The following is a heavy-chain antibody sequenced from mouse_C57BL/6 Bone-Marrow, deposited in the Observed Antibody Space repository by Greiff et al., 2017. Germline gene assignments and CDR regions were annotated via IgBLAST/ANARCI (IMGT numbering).Heavy chain of an antibody. CDR3: ASPSGRSWFAY. Sequence: QVQLQQPGAELVKPGASVKLSCKASGYTFTSYWMHWVKQRPGQGLEWIGMIHPNSGSTNYNEKFKSKATLTVDKSSSTAYMQLSSLTSEDSAVYYCASPSGRSWFAYWGQGTILTVSS. CDR2: IHPNSGST. V-gene: IGHV1-64*01. J-gene: IGHJ2*01. CDR1: GYTFTSYW. D-gene: IGHD2-10*02.